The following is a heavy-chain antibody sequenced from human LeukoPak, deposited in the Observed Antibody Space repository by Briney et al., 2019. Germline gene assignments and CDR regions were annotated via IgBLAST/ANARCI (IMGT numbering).Heavy chain of an antibody. V-gene: IGHV1-46*01. D-gene: IGHD3-10*01. CDR2: INPSGGST. CDR1: GYTFTSYY. Sequence: ASVKVSCKACGYTFTSYYMHWVRQAPGQGLEWMGIINPSGGSTSYAQKFQGRVTMTRDTSTSTVYMELSSLRSEDTAVYYCARDDAGYYGSGSYYIQYWGQGTLVTVSS. J-gene: IGHJ4*02. CDR3: ARDDAGYYGSGSYYIQY.